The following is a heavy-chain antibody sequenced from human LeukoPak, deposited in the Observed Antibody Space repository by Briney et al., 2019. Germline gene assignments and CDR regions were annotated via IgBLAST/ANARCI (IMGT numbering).Heavy chain of an antibody. CDR3: ARDRVDYYGSGSYSTIYYFDY. CDR2: ISSSSSYT. Sequence: GGSLRLSCAASGFTSSDYYMSWIRQAPGKGLEWVSYISSSSSYTNYADSVKGRFTISRDNAKNSLYLQMNSLRAEDTAVYYCARDRVDYYGSGSYSTIYYFDYWGQGTLVTVSS. J-gene: IGHJ4*02. CDR1: GFTSSDYY. V-gene: IGHV3-11*06. D-gene: IGHD3-10*01.